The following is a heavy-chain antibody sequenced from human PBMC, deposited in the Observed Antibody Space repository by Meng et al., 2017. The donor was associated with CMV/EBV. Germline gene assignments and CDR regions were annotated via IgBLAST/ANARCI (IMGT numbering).Heavy chain of an antibody. V-gene: IGHV4-4*07. D-gene: IGHD4-17*01. CDR2: IYTSGST. Sequence: QGHLEGSGPGRVKPSETLALTCTVPGGSISSYYWSWIRQPAGKGLEWIGRIYTSGSTNYNPSLKSRVTMSVDTSKNQFSLKLSSVTAADTAVYYCARGPEVDYGDYVGLDYWGQGTLVTVSS. CDR1: GGSISSYY. J-gene: IGHJ4*02. CDR3: ARGPEVDYGDYVGLDY.